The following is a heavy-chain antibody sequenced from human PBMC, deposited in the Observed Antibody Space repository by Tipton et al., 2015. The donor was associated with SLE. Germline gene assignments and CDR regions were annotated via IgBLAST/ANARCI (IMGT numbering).Heavy chain of an antibody. Sequence: TLSLTCAVYGGSFSGYYWGWIRQSPGKGLEWIGSIYYSGSTYYNPSLKSRVTISVDTSKNQFSLKLSSVTAADTAVYYCARNRGWYNWYFDLWGRGTLVTVSS. J-gene: IGHJ2*01. V-gene: IGHV4-39*01. CDR1: GGSFSGYY. CDR3: ARNRGWYNWYFDL. D-gene: IGHD6-19*01. CDR2: IYYSGST.